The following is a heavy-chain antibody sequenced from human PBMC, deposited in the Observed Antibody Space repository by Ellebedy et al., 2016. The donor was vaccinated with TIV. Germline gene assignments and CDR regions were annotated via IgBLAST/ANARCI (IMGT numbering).Heavy chain of an antibody. J-gene: IGHJ4*02. CDR3: ARATYYGRLNS. CDR2: INPSGGST. V-gene: IGHV1-46*01. CDR1: GYPFPSYY. D-gene: IGHD3-3*01. Sequence: AASVKVSCKASGYPFPSYYMYWVRQAPGQGLEWMGMINPSGGSTTYAQNFQGRVAMTRDTSTSTVYMELSSLRSEDAAVYYCARATYYGRLNSWGQGTLVTVSS.